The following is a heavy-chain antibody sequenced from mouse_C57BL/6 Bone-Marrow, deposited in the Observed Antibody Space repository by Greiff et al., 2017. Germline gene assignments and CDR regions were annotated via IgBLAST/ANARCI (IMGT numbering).Heavy chain of an antibody. CDR1: GYTFTDYN. J-gene: IGHJ2*01. V-gene: IGHV1-18*01. CDR2: INPNNGGT. CDR3: ARAGVYGNYDFDY. Sequence: VQLKESGPELVKPGASVKIPCKASGYTFTDYNMDWVKQSHGKSLEWIGDINPNNGGTNYNQKFKGKATLTVDKSSSTAYMELRSLTSEDTAVYYCARAGVYGNYDFDYWGQGTTLTVSS. D-gene: IGHD2-1*01.